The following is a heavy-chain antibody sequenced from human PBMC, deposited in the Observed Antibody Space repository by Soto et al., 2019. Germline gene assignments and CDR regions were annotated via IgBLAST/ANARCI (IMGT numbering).Heavy chain of an antibody. CDR3: ARVVPVPPGYYYYGMDV. J-gene: IGHJ6*02. CDR1: GYTFTSYA. Sequence: GASVKVSCKASGYTFTSYAMQWVRQAPGQRLEWMGWINAGNGNTKYSQKFQGRVTITRDTSASTAYMELSSLRSEDTAVYYCARVVPVPPGYYYYGMDVWGQGTTVTVSS. V-gene: IGHV1-3*01. D-gene: IGHD1-1*01. CDR2: INAGNGNT.